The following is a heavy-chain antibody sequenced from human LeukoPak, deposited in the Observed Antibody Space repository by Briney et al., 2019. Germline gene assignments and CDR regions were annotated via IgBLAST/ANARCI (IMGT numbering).Heavy chain of an antibody. J-gene: IGHJ4*02. CDR1: GDTFTGYY. Sequence: ASVKVSCKASGDTFTGYYMHWLRQAPGQGLEWMGWINPNSGGTNYAQKFQGRVTMTRDTSISTAYMELSRLRSDDTAVYYCARTTYYDILTGYYGEGDHDYWGQGTLVTVSS. V-gene: IGHV1-2*02. D-gene: IGHD3-9*01. CDR3: ARTTYYDILTGYYGEGDHDY. CDR2: INPNSGGT.